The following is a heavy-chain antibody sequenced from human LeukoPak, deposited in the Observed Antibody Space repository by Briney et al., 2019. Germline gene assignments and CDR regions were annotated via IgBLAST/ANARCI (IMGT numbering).Heavy chain of an antibody. V-gene: IGHV3-66*01. CDR3: AKDETIFGVVTSRFDY. D-gene: IGHD3-3*01. J-gene: IGHJ4*02. CDR1: GFTVSSNY. CDR2: IYSGDNT. Sequence: SGGSLRLSCAASGFTVSSNYMSWVRQAPGKGLEWVSVIYSGDNTYYADSVKGRFTITRDNSNNTLYLQMNSLRAEDTAVYYCAKDETIFGVVTSRFDYWGQGTLVTVSS.